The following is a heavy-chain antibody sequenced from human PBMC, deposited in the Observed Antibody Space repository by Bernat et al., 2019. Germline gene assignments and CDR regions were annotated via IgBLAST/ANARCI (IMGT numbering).Heavy chain of an antibody. Sequence: QLQLVESGGGVVQPGRSLRLSCAASGFSFSSKVMHWVRQAPGMGLEWVALISYDGSKYYTDSVKGRFTISRDNSKNTLYLQMDSLRAEDTAVYFCARDEGTIVAVLNSYFDYWGQGTLVTISS. J-gene: IGHJ4*02. V-gene: IGHV3-30*10. CDR2: ISYDGSK. CDR3: ARDEGTIVAVLNSYFDY. D-gene: IGHD1-1*01. CDR1: GFSFSSKV.